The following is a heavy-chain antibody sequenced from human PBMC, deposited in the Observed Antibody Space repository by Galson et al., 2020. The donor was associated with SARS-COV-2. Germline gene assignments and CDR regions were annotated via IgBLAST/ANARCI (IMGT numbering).Heavy chain of an antibody. CDR1: GGSFSDYY. CDR2: INHSGST. Sequence: SETLSLTCAVYGGSFSDYYWSWIRQSPGKGLEWIGEINHSGSTKSSPSLRSRVTIAVDTSKNQFSLKLTSMTAADTAVYYCARSHQDVTMIVVAITAYYHYMDVWSKGTTVTISS. V-gene: IGHV4-34*01. D-gene: IGHD3-22*01. CDR3: ARSHQDVTMIVVAITAYYHYMDV. J-gene: IGHJ6*03.